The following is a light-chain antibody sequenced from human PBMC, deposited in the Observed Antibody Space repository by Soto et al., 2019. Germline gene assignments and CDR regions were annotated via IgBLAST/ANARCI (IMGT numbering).Light chain of an antibody. CDR3: SSFVCLSPYA. J-gene: IGLJ1*01. CDR2: DVS. Sequence: QCVLTQPRSVSRSPGQSVTVSCIGTSSDVGDYNYVSWYQQHPGKAPKLMIYDVSKRPSGVPDRFSGSKYGNTASLTICGLQADDEADYYCSSFVCLSPYAFVIGTMAPS. V-gene: IGLV2-11*01. CDR1: SSDVGDYNY.